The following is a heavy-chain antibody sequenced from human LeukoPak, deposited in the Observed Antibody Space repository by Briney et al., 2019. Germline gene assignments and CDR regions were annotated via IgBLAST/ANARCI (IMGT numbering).Heavy chain of an antibody. Sequence: GGSLRLSCAASGFTFSSYAMSWVRQAPGKGLEWVSAISGSGGSTYYADSVKGRFTISRDNAKNSLYLQMNSLRAEDTAVYYCARDWYCGGDCYSLDYWGQGTLVTVSS. CDR3: ARDWYCGGDCYSLDY. J-gene: IGHJ4*02. CDR1: GFTFSSYA. V-gene: IGHV3-23*01. D-gene: IGHD2-21*02. CDR2: ISGSGGST.